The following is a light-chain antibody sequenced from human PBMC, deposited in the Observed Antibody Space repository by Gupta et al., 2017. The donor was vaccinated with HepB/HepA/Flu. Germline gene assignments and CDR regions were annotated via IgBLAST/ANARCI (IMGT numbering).Light chain of an antibody. Sequence: EIVLTQSPATLSLSPGEGATLFCRASQSVSIHLAWYQQKPGQAPRLLIDDASNRATGIPARFSGSGSGTDFTLTISSLEPEDFAIYYCQQRNEWPLTFGQGTRVEIK. CDR2: DAS. V-gene: IGKV3-11*01. CDR3: QQRNEWPLT. J-gene: IGKJ5*01. CDR1: QSVSIH.